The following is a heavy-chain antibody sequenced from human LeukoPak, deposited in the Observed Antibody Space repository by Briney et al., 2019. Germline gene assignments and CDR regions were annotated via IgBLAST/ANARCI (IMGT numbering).Heavy chain of an antibody. CDR3: AKGFGSGTYYRNGNDVFDI. V-gene: IGHV4-59*11. J-gene: IGHJ3*02. CDR1: GGSMRSHY. D-gene: IGHD3-10*01. CDR2: IYYSGNT. Sequence: SETLSPTCTVSGGSMRSHYWSWIRQSPGKGLEWIGHIYYSGNTNYNPSLKRRVAISIDTSKNQLYLKLNTVTAADTDVYVYAKGFGSGTYYRNGNDVFDIWGQGTTVIVSP.